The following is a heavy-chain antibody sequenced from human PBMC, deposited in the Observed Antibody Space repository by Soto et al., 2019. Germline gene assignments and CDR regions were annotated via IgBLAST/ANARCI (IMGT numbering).Heavy chain of an antibody. D-gene: IGHD2-15*01. Sequence: PGGSLRLSCTASGFTLGDYAMSWFRQAPGKGLEWVGFIRSKAYGGTTEYAASVKGRFTISRDDSKSIAYLQMNSLKTEDTAVYYCTRAPLAAHNWFDPWGQGTLVTVSS. CDR3: TRAPLAAHNWFDP. CDR1: GFTLGDYA. J-gene: IGHJ5*02. V-gene: IGHV3-49*03. CDR2: IRSKAYGGTT.